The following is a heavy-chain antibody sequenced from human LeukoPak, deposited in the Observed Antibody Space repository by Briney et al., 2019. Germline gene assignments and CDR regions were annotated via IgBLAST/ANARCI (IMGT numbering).Heavy chain of an antibody. D-gene: IGHD3-3*01. CDR1: GFTFSTYE. V-gene: IGHV3-48*03. J-gene: IGHJ4*02. CDR2: ISSSGSTI. CDR3: AREVRLMTIFGVLDN. Sequence: GGSLRLSCADSGFTFSTYEMNWVRQAPGKGLEWVSYISSSGSTIYYADSVKGRFTISRDNAKNSLYLQMNSLRVEDTAVYYCAREVRLMTIFGVLDNWGQGTLVPVSS.